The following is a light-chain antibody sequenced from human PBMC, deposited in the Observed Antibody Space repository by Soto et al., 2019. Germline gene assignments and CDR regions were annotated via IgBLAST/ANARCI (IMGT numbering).Light chain of an antibody. Sequence: QSALTQPXSVSGSPGHXXXIXCTGTSNDIGGHNAVSWYQQYSGEAPRLXIYDVTSRAAGVSHRFSASNSGXXAXXTIAGXXXEDXAXYXXSSYVTGGSYVLXPGXXLXVL. J-gene: IGLJ1*01. CDR2: DVT. CDR3: SSYVTGGSYV. CDR1: SNDIGGHNA. V-gene: IGLV2-14*03.